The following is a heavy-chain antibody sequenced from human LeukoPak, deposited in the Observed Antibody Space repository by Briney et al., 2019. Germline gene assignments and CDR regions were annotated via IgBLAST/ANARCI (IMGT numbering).Heavy chain of an antibody. V-gene: IGHV3-7*01. CDR1: AFTFSSYW. D-gene: IGHD3-9*01. CDR3: ARENYDIFYPSFFYGLDV. Sequence: GGSLRLSCAASAFTFSSYWMTWVRQAPGKGLEWVANIKADGSEKYYVDSVKGRFIISRDNAKNSLYLQMNSLRAEDTAVYYCARENYDIFYPSFFYGLDVWGQGTTVTVSS. J-gene: IGHJ6*02. CDR2: IKADGSEK.